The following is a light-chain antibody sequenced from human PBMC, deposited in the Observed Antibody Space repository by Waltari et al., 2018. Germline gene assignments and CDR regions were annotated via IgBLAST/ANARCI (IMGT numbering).Light chain of an antibody. CDR3: QQYYSTPYS. J-gene: IGKJ2*03. Sequence: DIVMTQSPDSLAVSLGERVTINCKSSQSLLYSSINKNFLAWYQQKPGQAPKLLIYWASTRESGVPNRFSGSGSGTDFSLTISGLQAEDVAVYYCQQYYSTPYSFGQGTYLDIK. V-gene: IGKV4-1*01. CDR2: WAS. CDR1: QSLLYSSINKNF.